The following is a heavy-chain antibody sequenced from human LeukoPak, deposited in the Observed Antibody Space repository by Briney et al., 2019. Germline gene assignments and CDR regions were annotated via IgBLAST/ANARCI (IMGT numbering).Heavy chain of an antibody. CDR2: IYSGGST. CDR1: GFTVSSNY. CDR3: AREDILTGFDY. V-gene: IGHV3-53*01. J-gene: IGHJ4*02. D-gene: IGHD3-9*01. Sequence: GGSLRLSRAASGFTVSSNYMSWVRQAPGKGLEWVSVIYSGGSTYYADSVKGRFTISRDNSKNTLYLQMNSLRAEDTAVYYCAREDILTGFDYWGQGTLVTVSS.